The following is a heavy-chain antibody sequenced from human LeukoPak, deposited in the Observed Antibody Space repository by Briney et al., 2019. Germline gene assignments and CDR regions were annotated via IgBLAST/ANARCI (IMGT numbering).Heavy chain of an antibody. CDR3: ARGPIGGLRKGFDI. D-gene: IGHD1-26*01. Sequence: ASVRVSCKASGNTFAGYYVHWVRQAPGQGLEWMGWINTHNGATNYAQHFQGRVTMTTDTAVTTAYMDLDGLISDDAAVYFCARGPIGGLRKGFDIWGQGALVTVSS. V-gene: IGHV1-2*02. J-gene: IGHJ4*02. CDR2: INTHNGAT. CDR1: GNTFAGYY.